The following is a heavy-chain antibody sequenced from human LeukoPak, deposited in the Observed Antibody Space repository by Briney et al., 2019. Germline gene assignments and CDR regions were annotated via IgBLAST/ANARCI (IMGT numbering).Heavy chain of an antibody. CDR3: ATIYSYGYGNFDF. V-gene: IGHV4-39*07. Sequence: SETLSLTCTVSGGSISSSSYYWGWIRQPPGKGLEWIGSIYYTGSTYYNPSLKSRVTISVDTSENQFSLKLNSVTAADTAVYYCATIYSYGYGNFDFWGQGTLVTVSS. D-gene: IGHD5-18*01. CDR1: GGSISSSSYY. CDR2: IYYTGST. J-gene: IGHJ4*02.